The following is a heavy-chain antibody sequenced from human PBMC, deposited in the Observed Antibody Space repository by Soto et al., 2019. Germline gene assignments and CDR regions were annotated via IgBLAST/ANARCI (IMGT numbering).Heavy chain of an antibody. V-gene: IGHV4-39*01. CDR2: ILHSGST. D-gene: IGHD2-2*01. CDR3: ATLPAAMYFYGSDV. CDR1: GGSVSISTYY. J-gene: IGHJ6*02. Sequence: QLQLRESGPGLVKPSETLSLTCSVSGGSVSISTYYWAWVRQTPGKGLEWLGSILHSGSTYYNPSLKSRLTLSVDTSEDHSSLNLSSVTATDTGVYYCATLPAAMYFYGSDVWGPGTTVTVSS.